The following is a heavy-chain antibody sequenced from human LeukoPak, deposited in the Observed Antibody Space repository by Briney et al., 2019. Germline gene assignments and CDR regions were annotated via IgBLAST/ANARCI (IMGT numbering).Heavy chain of an antibody. D-gene: IGHD3-10*01. V-gene: IGHV3-7*01. J-gene: IGHJ4*02. CDR1: GFTLSNNW. CDR3: ARGPPYGSRSDYFDY. CDR2: VKKDASEK. Sequence: GGSLRLSCAAPGFTLSNNWMSWVRHAPGKGLEWVATVKKDASEKYYVDSVKGRFTISRDNAKNSLYLQMNSLRVEDTAVYYCARGPPYGSRSDYFDYWGQGTLVTVSS.